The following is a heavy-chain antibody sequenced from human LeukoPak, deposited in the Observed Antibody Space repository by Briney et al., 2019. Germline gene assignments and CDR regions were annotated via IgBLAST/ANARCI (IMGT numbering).Heavy chain of an antibody. J-gene: IGHJ4*02. CDR1: GGSISSSSYY. D-gene: IGHD2-8*01. CDR3: ARGMVQDY. V-gene: IGHV4-39*07. Sequence: SETLSLTCTVSGGSISSSSYYWGWIRQPPGKGLEWIGSIYYSGSTNYNPSLKSRVTISVDTSKNQFSLKLSSVTAADTAVYYCARGMVQDYWGQGTLVTVSS. CDR2: IYYSGST.